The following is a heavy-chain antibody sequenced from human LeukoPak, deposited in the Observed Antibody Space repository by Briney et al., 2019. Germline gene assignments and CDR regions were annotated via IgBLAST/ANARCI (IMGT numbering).Heavy chain of an antibody. V-gene: IGHV3-49*04. CDR1: GFTFADYA. D-gene: IGHD5-12*01. CDR3: TRDRYGGYDYAY. Sequence: PGGSLRLSCTGSGFTFADYAVSWVRQAPGRGLEGVGLIRGKAYGGTPEYAASVKDRFIISRDDSKSIGYLQMNSLKTEDAAVYYCTRDRYGGYDYAYWGQGTLVTVSS. CDR2: IRGKAYGGTP. J-gene: IGHJ4*02.